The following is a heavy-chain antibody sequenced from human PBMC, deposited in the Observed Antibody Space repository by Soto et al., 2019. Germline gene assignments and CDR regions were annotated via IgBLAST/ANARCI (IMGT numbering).Heavy chain of an antibody. CDR3: AKLSCTSSTCYFPGWFDP. CDR1: GDSISCGASF. CDR2: VYYSGSS. Sequence: SETLSLTCTVSGDSISCGASFWRWIRQPPGKGLEWIANVYYSGSSYYNPSLKSRLTISVDTTKNQFSLQLKSMTAADTAVYYCAKLSCTSSTCYFPGWFDPWGQGTLVTVS. V-gene: IGHV4-31*03. J-gene: IGHJ5*02. D-gene: IGHD2-2*01.